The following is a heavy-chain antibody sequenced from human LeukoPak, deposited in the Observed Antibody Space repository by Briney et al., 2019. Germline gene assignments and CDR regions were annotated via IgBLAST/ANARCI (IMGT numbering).Heavy chain of an antibody. J-gene: IGHJ4*02. V-gene: IGHV3-21*01. CDR1: GFTFSRYS. Sequence: GGSLRLSCAASGFTFSRYSMNWSRHAPGKGLEWVSSITSISSYIYYADSVKGRFTISRDNAKNSLYLQMNSLRAEDTAVYYCARGTITFGGVIVPVLYWGQGTLVTVSS. D-gene: IGHD3-16*02. CDR3: ARGTITFGGVIVPVLY. CDR2: ITSISSYI.